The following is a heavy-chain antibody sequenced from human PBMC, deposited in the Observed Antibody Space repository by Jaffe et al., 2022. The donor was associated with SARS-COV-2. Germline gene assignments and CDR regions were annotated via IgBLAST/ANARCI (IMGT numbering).Heavy chain of an antibody. V-gene: IGHV3-73*02. Sequence: EVQLVESGGGLVQPGGSLKLSCAASGFTFSGSAMHWVRQASGKGLEWVGRIRSKANSYATAYAASVKGRFTISRDDSKNTAYLQMNSLKTEDTAVYYCTSFTVVTPSGAFDIWGQGTMVTVSS. J-gene: IGHJ3*02. CDR2: IRSKANSYAT. CDR1: GFTFSGSA. D-gene: IGHD2-21*02. CDR3: TSFTVVTPSGAFDI.